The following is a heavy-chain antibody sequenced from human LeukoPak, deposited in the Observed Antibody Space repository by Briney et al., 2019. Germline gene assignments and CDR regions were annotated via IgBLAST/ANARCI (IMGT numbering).Heavy chain of an antibody. D-gene: IGHD3-10*01. V-gene: IGHV4-39*07. CDR3: ARSYGSGSYSLPFDY. CDR1: GGSISSSSYY. J-gene: IGHJ4*02. Sequence: SETLSLTCTVSGGSISSSSYYWGWIRQPPGKGLEWIGSIYYGGSTYYNPSLKSRVTISVDTSKNQFSLKLSSVTAADTAVYYCARSYGSGSYSLPFDYWGQGTLVTVSS. CDR2: IYYGGST.